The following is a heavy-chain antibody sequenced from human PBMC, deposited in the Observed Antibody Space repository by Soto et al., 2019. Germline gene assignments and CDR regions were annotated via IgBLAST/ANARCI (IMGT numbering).Heavy chain of an antibody. CDR3: ARGRGYCGGTNCYLDY. CDR2: ISSSGSTI. CDR1: GFSFSSHS. J-gene: IGHJ4*02. D-gene: IGHD2-21*01. V-gene: IGHV3-48*02. Sequence: EVQLVESGGGLVQPGGSLRLSCAASGFSFSSHSMKWVRQAPGKGLEWVPYISSSGSTIYYADSVKGRFTISRDNANNSLYLQMNSLRDDDTAVYYCARGRGYCGGTNCYLDYWGQGALVTVSS.